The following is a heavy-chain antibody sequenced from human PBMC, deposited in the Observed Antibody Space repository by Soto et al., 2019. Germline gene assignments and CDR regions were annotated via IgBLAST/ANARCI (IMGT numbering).Heavy chain of an antibody. Sequence: ASVKVSCKASGYTFTSYYMHWVRQAPGQGLEWMGIINPSGGSTSYAQKFQGRVTMTRDTSTSTVYMELSSLRSEDTAVYYCARGGDYVWGSLFYYYYGMVVWGQGTTVTVSS. CDR3: ARGGDYVWGSLFYYYYGMVV. CDR2: INPSGGST. D-gene: IGHD3-16*01. J-gene: IGHJ6*02. CDR1: GYTFTSYY. V-gene: IGHV1-46*03.